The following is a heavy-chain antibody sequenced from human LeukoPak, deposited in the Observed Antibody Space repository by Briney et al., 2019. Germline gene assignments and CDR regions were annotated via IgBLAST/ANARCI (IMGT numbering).Heavy chain of an antibody. CDR1: GFTFEDYA. CDR3: AKDIGGRWQPEGPLQI. CDR2: ISWNSGGI. Sequence: GGTLRLSCSASGFTFEDYAMHWVRQVPGKGLEWVSRISWNSGGIGYAEFVKGRFTISRDNAKNALYLHMNSLRHEDMALYYCAKDIGGRWQPEGPLQIWGQGTMVIVSS. V-gene: IGHV3-9*03. J-gene: IGHJ3*02. D-gene: IGHD3-3*01.